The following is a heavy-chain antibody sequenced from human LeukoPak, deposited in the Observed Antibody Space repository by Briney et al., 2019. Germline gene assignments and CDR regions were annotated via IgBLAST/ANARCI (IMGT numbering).Heavy chain of an antibody. CDR2: INHSGST. CDR3: ARGADYDFWSGYPPKYNWFDP. CDR1: GFTFSDYY. Sequence: GSLRLSCAASGFTFSDYYMSWIRQAPGKGLEWIGEINHSGSTNYNPSLKSRVTISVDTSKNQFSLKLSSVTAADTAVYYCARGADYDFWSGYPPKYNWFDPWGQGTLVTVSS. D-gene: IGHD3-3*01. J-gene: IGHJ5*02. V-gene: IGHV4-34*01.